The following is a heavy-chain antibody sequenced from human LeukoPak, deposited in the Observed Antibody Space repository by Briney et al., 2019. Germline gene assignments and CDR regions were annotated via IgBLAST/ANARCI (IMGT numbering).Heavy chain of an antibody. V-gene: IGHV3-11*06. CDR2: ISSSISYT. Sequence: GGSLRLSCAASGFTFSDYYMSWIRQAPGKGLEWLSYISSSISYTNYADSVEGRFTISRDNAKNSLYLQMNSLRAEDTAVYYCARAVAGDYFDYWGQGTLVTVSS. CDR1: GFTFSDYY. CDR3: ARAVAGDYFDY. D-gene: IGHD6-19*01. J-gene: IGHJ4*02.